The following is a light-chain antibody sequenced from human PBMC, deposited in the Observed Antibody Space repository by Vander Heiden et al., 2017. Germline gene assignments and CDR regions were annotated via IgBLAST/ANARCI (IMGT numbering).Light chain of an antibody. CDR2: VNI. V-gene: IGLV1-40*01. CDR3: QSYDRSQRGVI. CDR1: TSNIGAGYD. Sequence: QSVLTQPPSVSGAPGQKITISCTGSTSNIGAGYDVHWYQQLPGTAPKLLIYVNINRPSGVPDRFSASKAGTSASLAITGLQAEDEAHYYCQSYDRSQRGVIFGGGTKLTVL. J-gene: IGLJ2*01.